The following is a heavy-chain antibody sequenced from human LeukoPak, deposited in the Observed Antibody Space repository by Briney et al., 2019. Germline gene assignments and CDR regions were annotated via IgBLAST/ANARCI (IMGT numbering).Heavy chain of an antibody. CDR2: IFAGVGT. J-gene: IGHJ4*02. V-gene: IGHV3-53*01. Sequence: GGSLRLSCAASGFAVSNNYMTWVRQAPGKGLEWVSIIFAGVGTYYADSVRGRFTISRDNSKNTLYLQMNSLRAEDTAVYYCARDSPGYLAYDSWGQGTLVTVS. CDR1: GFAVSNNY. D-gene: IGHD1-1*01. CDR3: ARDSPGYLAYDS.